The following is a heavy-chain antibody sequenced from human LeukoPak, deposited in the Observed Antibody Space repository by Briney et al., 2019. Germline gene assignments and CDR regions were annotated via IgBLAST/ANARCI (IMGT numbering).Heavy chain of an antibody. J-gene: IGHJ4*02. CDR1: GYTFTSYY. V-gene: IGHV1-2*02. CDR3: ARVYYYYDSSGILTLYFDY. D-gene: IGHD3-22*01. Sequence: ASVKVSCKTSGYTFTSYYMHWVRQAPGQGLEWMGLVNPTSGGTNYAQQSQGRVTITRDTSISTAYMELSRLRSDDTAVYYCARVYYYYDSSGILTLYFDYWGQGTLVTVSS. CDR2: VNPTSGGT.